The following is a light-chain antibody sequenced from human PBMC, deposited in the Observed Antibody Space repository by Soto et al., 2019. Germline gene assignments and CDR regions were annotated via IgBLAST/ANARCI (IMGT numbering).Light chain of an antibody. CDR1: QTISTW. CDR2: DAS. CDR3: QQYTNTNNPWM. Sequence: DIQVTQSPPTLSASVGDRVTITCRASQTISTWMAWYQQKPGKAPKPLVYDASTLQSGVASRFSGSGSGTEFTLIISGLQPDDAATYYCQQYTNTNNPWMFGQGTKVDI. J-gene: IGKJ1*01. V-gene: IGKV1-5*01.